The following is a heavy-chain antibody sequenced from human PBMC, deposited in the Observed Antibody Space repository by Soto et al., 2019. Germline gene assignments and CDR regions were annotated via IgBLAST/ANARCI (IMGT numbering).Heavy chain of an antibody. CDR2: IIPIFGTA. D-gene: IGHD6-13*01. CDR3: AALGHEYSSSWYPDY. J-gene: IGHJ4*02. Sequence: ASVKVSCKASGGTFSSYAISWVRQAPGQGLEWMGGIIPIFGTANYAQKFQGRVTITADESTSTAYMELSSLRSEDTAVYYCAALGHEYSSSWYPDYWGQGTLVTVSS. V-gene: IGHV1-69*13. CDR1: GGTFSSYA.